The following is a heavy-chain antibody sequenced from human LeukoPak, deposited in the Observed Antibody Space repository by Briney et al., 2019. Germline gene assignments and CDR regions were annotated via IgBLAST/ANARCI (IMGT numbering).Heavy chain of an antibody. Sequence: PGGSLRLSCAASGFTFSYYSMNWVRQAPGKGLGWISYSNTDGTISYADSVKGRFTISRDNAENSLYLQMNSLRDEDTAVYFCVRDRDYAFDFWGQGTMVTVSS. CDR3: VRDRDYAFDF. CDR1: GFTFSYYS. V-gene: IGHV3-48*02. CDR2: SNTDGTI. J-gene: IGHJ3*01.